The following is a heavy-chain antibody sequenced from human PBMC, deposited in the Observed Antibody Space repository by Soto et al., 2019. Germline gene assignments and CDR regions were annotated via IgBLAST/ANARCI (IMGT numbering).Heavy chain of an antibody. D-gene: IGHD3-16*02. Sequence: PSETLSLTCAVYGGSFSGYYWSWIRQPPGKGLEWIGEINHSGSTNYNPSLKSRVTISVDTSKNQFSLKLSSVTAADTAVYYCARGLRDYIWGSYRYRTLTPFDYWGQGTLVTVSS. J-gene: IGHJ4*02. V-gene: IGHV4-34*01. CDR3: ARGLRDYIWGSYRYRTLTPFDY. CDR1: GGSFSGYY. CDR2: INHSGST.